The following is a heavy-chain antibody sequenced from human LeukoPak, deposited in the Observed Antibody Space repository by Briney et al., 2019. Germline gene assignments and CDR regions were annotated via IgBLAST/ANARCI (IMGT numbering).Heavy chain of an antibody. V-gene: IGHV4-59*12. CDR1: GGSISNYY. D-gene: IGHD3-10*01. CDR2: IFYSGST. Sequence: SETLSLTCTVSGGSISNYYWGWIRQPPGKGLEWIGNIFYSGSTYYSPSLKSRVTISLDTSRNQFSLTLNSVTAADTAVYYCARSNGYGLVDIWGQGTMVTVSS. J-gene: IGHJ3*02. CDR3: ARSNGYGLVDI.